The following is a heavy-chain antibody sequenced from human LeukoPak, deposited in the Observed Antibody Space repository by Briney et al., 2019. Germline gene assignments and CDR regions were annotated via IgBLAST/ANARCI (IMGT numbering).Heavy chain of an antibody. V-gene: IGHV5-51*01. D-gene: IGHD6-13*01. CDR3: AGRIAGAVSDY. Sequence: GESLRISCNGSAYSFTSYWIGRGRQMPGKGLEWMGIIYPADSDTRYSPSFEGQVTISADMSIRTAYLQWSSLKASDTAMYYCAGRIAGAVSDYCGQGTLVTVSS. CDR2: IYPADSDT. CDR1: AYSFTSYW. J-gene: IGHJ4*02.